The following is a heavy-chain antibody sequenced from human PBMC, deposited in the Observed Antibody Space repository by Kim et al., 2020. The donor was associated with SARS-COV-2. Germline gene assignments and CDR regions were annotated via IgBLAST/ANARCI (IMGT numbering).Heavy chain of an antibody. CDR3: ARGDVDTAAFDY. CDR1: GGTFSSYA. J-gene: IGHJ4*02. Sequence: SVKVSCKASGGTFSSYAISWVRQAPGQGLEWMGGIIPIFGTANYAQKFQGRVTITADESTSTAYMELSSLRSEDTAVYYCARGDVDTAAFDYWGQGTLVTVSS. D-gene: IGHD5-18*01. V-gene: IGHV1-69*13. CDR2: IIPIFGTA.